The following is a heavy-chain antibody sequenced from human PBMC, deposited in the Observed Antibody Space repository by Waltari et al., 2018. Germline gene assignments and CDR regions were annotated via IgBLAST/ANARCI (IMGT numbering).Heavy chain of an antibody. V-gene: IGHV5-51*03. CDR2: IYPGDSDT. CDR1: GYSFTSYW. J-gene: IGHJ4*02. CDR3: ASSTVCLGGSCYSFDY. Sequence: EVQLVQSGAEVKKPGESLKISCKGSGYSFTSYWIGWVRQMPGKGLEWMGIIYPGDSDTRYSPSFQGQVTISADKSISTAYLQWSSLKASDTAMYYCASSTVCLGGSCYSFDYWGQGTLVTVSS. D-gene: IGHD2-15*01.